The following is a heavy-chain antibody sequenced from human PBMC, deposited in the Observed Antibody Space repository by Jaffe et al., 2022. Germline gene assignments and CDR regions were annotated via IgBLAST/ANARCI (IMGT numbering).Heavy chain of an antibody. D-gene: IGHD3-9*01. CDR1: GFTFSSYA. CDR3: AKDQTYYDILTGYYKDY. V-gene: IGHV3-23*01. CDR2: ISGSGGST. J-gene: IGHJ4*02. Sequence: EVQLLESGGGLVQPGGSLRLSCAASGFTFSSYAMSWVRQAPGKGLEWVSAISGSGGSTYYADSVKGRFTISRDNSKNTLYLQMNSLRAEDTAVYYCAKDQTYYDILTGYYKDYWGQGTLVTVSS.